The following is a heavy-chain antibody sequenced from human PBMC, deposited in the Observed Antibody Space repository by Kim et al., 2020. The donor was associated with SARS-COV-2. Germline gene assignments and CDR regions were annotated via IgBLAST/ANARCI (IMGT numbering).Heavy chain of an antibody. Sequence: GGSLRLSCAASGFTVSSNYMSWVRQAPGKGLEWVSVIYSGGGTYYADSVKGRFTISRDNSKNTLYLQMNSLRAEDTAVYYCARVLRYFDWLFPEYSSGWYSLDPWGQGTLVTVSS. CDR1: GFTVSSNY. CDR3: ARVLRYFDWLFPEYSSGWYSLDP. D-gene: IGHD3-9*01. V-gene: IGHV3-53*01. CDR2: IYSGGGT. J-gene: IGHJ5*02.